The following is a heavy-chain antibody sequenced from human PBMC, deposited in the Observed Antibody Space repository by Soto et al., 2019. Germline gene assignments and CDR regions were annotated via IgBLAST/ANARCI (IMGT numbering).Heavy chain of an antibody. CDR2: IWFDGSKK. Sequence: QVQLVESGGGVVEPGKSLRLSCAASGFQFRNYAIHWVRQAPGKGLEWLAVIWFDGSKKYYADTVQGRFALSRNTSKNTVYPHINRLPAHDSGVVFFSYARRMKSLDGFEPCGHGTVGTVSS. CDR1: GFQFRNYA. J-gene: IGHJ5*02. CDR3: SYARRMKSLDGFEP. V-gene: IGHV3-33*01. D-gene: IGHD1-1*01.